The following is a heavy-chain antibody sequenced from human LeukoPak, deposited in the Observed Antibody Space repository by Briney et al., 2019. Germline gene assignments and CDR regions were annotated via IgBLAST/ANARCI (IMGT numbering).Heavy chain of an antibody. CDR3: ARVEVIGSTRYFDY. CDR2: IYYVGNT. Sequence: SETLSLTCSVSGGSISSGGNYWSWLRQLPGKGLEWIGYIYYVGNTNYNPSLKSRLSMSVDTSKNQFSLSLTSVTAADTAVYYCARVEVIGSTRYFDYWGQGAMVSVSS. D-gene: IGHD3-16*02. J-gene: IGHJ4*02. V-gene: IGHV4-31*03. CDR1: GGSISSGGNY.